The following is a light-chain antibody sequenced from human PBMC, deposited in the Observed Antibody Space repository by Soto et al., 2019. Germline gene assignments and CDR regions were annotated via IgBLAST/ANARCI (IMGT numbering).Light chain of an antibody. CDR2: EVN. V-gene: IGLV2-8*01. Sequence: QSALTQPPSASGSPGQPVTISCTGTSSDVGAYNYVSWYQQHPGKAPKLMIYEVNKRPSGVPDRFSGSKSGNTASLTVSGLQAEDEGDYYCTSRAGHTGLFGGGTKLTVL. CDR3: TSRAGHTGL. J-gene: IGLJ3*02. CDR1: SSDVGAYNY.